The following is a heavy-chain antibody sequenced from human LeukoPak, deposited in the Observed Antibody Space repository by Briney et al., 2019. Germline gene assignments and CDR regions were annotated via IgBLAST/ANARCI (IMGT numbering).Heavy chain of an antibody. CDR2: INPNSGGT. CDR1: GYTFTGYY. Sequence: ASVKASCKASGYTFTGYYMHWVRQAPGQGLEWMGWINPNSGGTNYAQKFQGRVTMTRDTSISTAYMELSRLRSDDTAVYYCARGGDFWSGYWDEDWGQGTLVTVSS. V-gene: IGHV1-2*02. D-gene: IGHD3-3*01. CDR3: ARGGDFWSGYWDED. J-gene: IGHJ4*02.